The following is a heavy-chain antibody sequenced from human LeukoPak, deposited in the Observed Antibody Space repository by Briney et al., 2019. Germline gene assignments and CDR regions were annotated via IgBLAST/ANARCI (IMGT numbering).Heavy chain of an antibody. CDR2: ISSSSSTI. CDR3: ARGDYGDYRRGDAFDI. Sequence: PGGSLRLSCAASGFTFSSYSMNWVRQAPGKGLEWVSYISSSSSTIYYADSVKGRFTISRDNAKNSLYLQMNSLRDEDTAVYYCARGDYGDYRRGDAFDIWGQGTMVTVSS. D-gene: IGHD4-17*01. CDR1: GFTFSSYS. V-gene: IGHV3-48*02. J-gene: IGHJ3*02.